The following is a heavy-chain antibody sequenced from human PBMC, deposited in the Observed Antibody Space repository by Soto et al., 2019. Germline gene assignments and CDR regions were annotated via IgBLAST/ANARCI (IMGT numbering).Heavy chain of an antibody. V-gene: IGHV4-34*01. D-gene: IGHD2-2*01. CDR1: GGSFSGYY. CDR2: INHSGST. J-gene: IGHJ4*02. Sequence: SETLSLTCAVYGGSFSGYYWSWIRQPPGKGLEWIGEINHSGSTNYNPSLKSRVTISVDTSKNQFSLKLSSVTAADTAVYYCARRGHVVVPAAVLDYWGQGTLVTVSS. CDR3: ARRGHVVVPAAVLDY.